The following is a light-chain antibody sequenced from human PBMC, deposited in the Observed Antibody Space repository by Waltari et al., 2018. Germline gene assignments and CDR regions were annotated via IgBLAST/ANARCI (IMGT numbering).Light chain of an antibody. Sequence: ELVMTQYPATASVSPGERATISCRASQSVSSNLAWYQQKPGQAPRLLIYGASTRATGIPARFSGSGSGTEFTLTISSLQSEDFAVYYCQQYNNWPPGDTFGQGTKLEIK. CDR1: QSVSSN. CDR2: GAS. V-gene: IGKV3-15*01. CDR3: QQYNNWPPGDT. J-gene: IGKJ2*01.